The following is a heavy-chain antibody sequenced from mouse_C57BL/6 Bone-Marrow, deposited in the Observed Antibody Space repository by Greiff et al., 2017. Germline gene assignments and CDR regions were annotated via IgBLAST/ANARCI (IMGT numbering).Heavy chain of an antibody. D-gene: IGHD2-3*01. J-gene: IGHJ3*01. V-gene: IGHV1-62-2*01. CDR3: AIHEDVCYDAYLFAY. Sequence: VQLQQSGAELVKPGASVKLSCKASGYTFTEYTIHWVKQRSGQGLEWIGWFYPGSGSIKYNEKFKDKATLTADKSSSIFYMELSSLTSDDSAVYFCAIHEDVCYDAYLFAYWGQGTLVTVSA. CDR1: GYTFTEYT. CDR2: FYPGSGSI.